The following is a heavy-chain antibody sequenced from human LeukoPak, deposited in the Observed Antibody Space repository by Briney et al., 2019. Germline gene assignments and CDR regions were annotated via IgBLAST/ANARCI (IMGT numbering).Heavy chain of an antibody. D-gene: IGHD1-26*01. J-gene: IGHJ6*02. CDR1: GFSFNYVW. V-gene: IGHV3-15*01. CDR3: TTERNWELLRPYGMDI. CDR2: IRTKIDGETT. Sequence: GGSLRLSCAASGFSFNYVWMNWVRQAPGKGLKWVGRIRTKIDGETTDYAAPVKGRFTISRDDSKTALYLQMNSLKTEDSAVYYCTTERNWELLRPYGMDIWGQGTTVTVSS.